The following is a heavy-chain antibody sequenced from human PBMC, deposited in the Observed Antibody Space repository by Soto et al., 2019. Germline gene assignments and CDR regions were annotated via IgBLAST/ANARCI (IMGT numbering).Heavy chain of an antibody. CDR2: IYYSGST. CDR1: GDSISSGGYY. Sequence: QVQLQESGPGLVKPSQTLSLTCTVSGDSISSGGYYWSWIRQHPGKGLEWIGYIYYSGSTSYNPSLNSRVTISVDTSRNQFSLKLSSVTAADTAVYYCAREGGSYSSYFDYWGQGTLVTVSS. D-gene: IGHD2-15*01. CDR3: AREGGSYSSYFDY. J-gene: IGHJ4*02. V-gene: IGHV4-31*03.